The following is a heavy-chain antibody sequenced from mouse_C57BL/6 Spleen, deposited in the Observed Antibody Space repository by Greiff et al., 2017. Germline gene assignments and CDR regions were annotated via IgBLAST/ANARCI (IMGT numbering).Heavy chain of an antibody. CDR3: ARDLGNYGLDY. D-gene: IGHD2-1*01. J-gene: IGHJ2*01. Sequence: EVKLMESEGGLVQPGSSMKLSCTASGFTFSDYYMAWVRQVPEKGLEWVANINYDGSSTYYLDSLKSRFIISRDNAKNILYLQMSSLKSEDTATYYCARDLGNYGLDYWGQGTTLTVSS. CDR2: INYDGSST. V-gene: IGHV5-16*01. CDR1: GFTFSDYY.